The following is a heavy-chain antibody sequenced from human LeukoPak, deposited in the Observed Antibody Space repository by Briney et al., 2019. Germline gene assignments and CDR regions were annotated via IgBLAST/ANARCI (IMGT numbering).Heavy chain of an antibody. CDR3: AREDCSSTSCYGFDY. D-gene: IGHD2-2*01. V-gene: IGHV4-4*07. CDR1: GGSISSYY. J-gene: IGHJ4*02. CDR2: IYTSGST. Sequence: SETLSLTCTVSGGSISSYYWSWIRQPAGKGLEWIWRIYTSGSTNYNPSLKSRVTMSVDTSKNQFSLKLSSVTAADTAVYYCAREDCSSTSCYGFDYWGQGTLVTVSS.